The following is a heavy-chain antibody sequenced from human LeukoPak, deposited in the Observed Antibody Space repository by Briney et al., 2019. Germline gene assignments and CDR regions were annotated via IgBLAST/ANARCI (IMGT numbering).Heavy chain of an antibody. V-gene: IGHV4-34*01. J-gene: IGHJ4*02. D-gene: IGHD5-18*01. CDR1: GGSFSGYY. Sequence: SETLSLTCAVNGGSFSGYYWSWIRQPPGKGLEWIGEINHSGSTNYNPSLKSRVTISVDTSKNQFSLKLSSVTAADTAVYYCARSGYSYGYGGWWGYFDYWGQGTLVTVSS. CDR2: INHSGST. CDR3: ARSGYSYGYGGWWGYFDY.